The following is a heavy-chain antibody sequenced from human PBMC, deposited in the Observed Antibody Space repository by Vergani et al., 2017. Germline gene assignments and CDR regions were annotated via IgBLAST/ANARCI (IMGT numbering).Heavy chain of an antibody. V-gene: IGHV3-66*01. J-gene: IGHJ4*02. CDR3: ARDRCSSSSCWTGIFDY. D-gene: IGHD6-6*01. CDR2: IYSGGST. Sequence: EVQLVESGGGLVQPGGSLRLSCAASGFTVSSNYMSWVRQAPGKGLEWVSVIYSGGSTYYADSVKGRFIISRDNSKNTLYLQMNSLRAEDTAVYYCARDRCSSSSCWTGIFDYWGQGTLVTVSS. CDR1: GFTVSSNY.